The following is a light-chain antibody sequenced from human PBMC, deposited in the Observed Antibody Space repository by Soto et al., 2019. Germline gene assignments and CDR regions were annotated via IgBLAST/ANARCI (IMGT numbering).Light chain of an antibody. Sequence: QSVLTQPPSVSAAPGQKVTISCSGSSSNIGNNYVSWYQQLPGTAPKLLIYANNNRPSGVPDRFSGSKSGTSATLAITGLQAEDETDYYCQSYDNSLSGWVFGGGTKLTVL. CDR3: QSYDNSLSGWV. J-gene: IGLJ3*02. CDR2: ANN. V-gene: IGLV1-40*01. CDR1: SSNIGNNY.